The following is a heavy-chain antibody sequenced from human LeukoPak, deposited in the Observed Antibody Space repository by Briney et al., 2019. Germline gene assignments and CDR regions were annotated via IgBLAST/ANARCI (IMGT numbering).Heavy chain of an antibody. D-gene: IGHD2-8*01. CDR1: GGSISSSEFY. J-gene: IGHJ5*02. V-gene: IGHV4-39*07. CDR2: IYYSGSI. CDR3: AIHQNTQVYLRFFDP. Sequence: PSETLSLTCTVSGGSISSSEFYWGWIRQPPGNGLEWIGSIYYSGSIYYNPSLKSRVSISVHTSKNQFSLKLSSVNAADTAVYYCAIHQNTQVYLRFFDPWGQGTLVTVSS.